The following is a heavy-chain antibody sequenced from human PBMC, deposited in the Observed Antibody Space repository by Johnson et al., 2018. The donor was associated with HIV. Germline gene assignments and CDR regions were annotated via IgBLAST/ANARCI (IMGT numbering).Heavy chain of an antibody. J-gene: IGHJ3*02. Sequence: VQLVESGGGLVKPGGSLRLSCAASGFTFSNAWMSWVRQGPGKGLEWVGNIKSKTDGGTTDYAASVKGRFTISRDDSKSIAFLQMNSLKTEDTGVYYCSRDLSSIVVVSVAAIWGQGTKVTVSS. V-gene: IGHV3-15*01. CDR1: GFTFSNAW. CDR2: IKSKTDGGTT. D-gene: IGHD2-15*01. CDR3: SRDLSSIVVVSVAAI.